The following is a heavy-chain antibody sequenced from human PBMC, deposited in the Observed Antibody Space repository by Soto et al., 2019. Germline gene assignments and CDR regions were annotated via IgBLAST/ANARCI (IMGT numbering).Heavy chain of an antibody. V-gene: IGHV5-51*01. Sequence: PGESLKISCKGSGYSFTSYWIGWVRQMPGKGLEWMGIIYPGDSDTRYSPSFQGQVTISADKSISTAYLQWSSLKASDTAMYYCARHPLDSSGFYGMDVWGQGTTVTVSS. CDR2: IYPGDSDT. CDR3: ARHPLDSSGFYGMDV. D-gene: IGHD3-22*01. CDR1: GYSFTSYW. J-gene: IGHJ6*02.